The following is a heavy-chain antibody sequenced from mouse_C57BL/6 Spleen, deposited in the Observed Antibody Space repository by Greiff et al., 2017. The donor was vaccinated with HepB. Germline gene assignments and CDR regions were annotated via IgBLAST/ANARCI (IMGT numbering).Heavy chain of an antibody. CDR2: IAPNSGGT. Sequence: VQLQQPGAELVKPGASVKLSCKASGYTFTSYWMHWVKQRPGRGLEWIGRIAPNSGGTKYNEKFKSKATLTGDKPSSTDYMQLSRLTSEDSAFYYCARETVVALYYFDYWGQGTTLTVSS. CDR3: ARETVVALYYFDY. J-gene: IGHJ2*01. V-gene: IGHV1-72*01. CDR1: GYTFTSYW. D-gene: IGHD1-1*01.